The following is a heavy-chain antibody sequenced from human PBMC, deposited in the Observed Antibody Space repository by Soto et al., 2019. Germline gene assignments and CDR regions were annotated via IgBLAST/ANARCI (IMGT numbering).Heavy chain of an antibody. V-gene: IGHV1-18*01. Sequence: ASAKVLSKASCYISTSYAMHWVRQAPGQGLGWMGWISAYNGNTNYAQKLQGRVTMTTDTSTSTAYMELRSLRSDDTAVYYCARVPRAAYCSSTSCYALNWFDPWGQGTLVTVSS. D-gene: IGHD2-2*01. CDR2: ISAYNGNT. CDR1: CYISTSYA. J-gene: IGHJ5*02. CDR3: ARVPRAAYCSSTSCYALNWFDP.